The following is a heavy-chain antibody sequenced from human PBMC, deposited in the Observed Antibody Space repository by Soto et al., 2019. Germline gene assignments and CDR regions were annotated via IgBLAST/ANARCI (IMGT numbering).Heavy chain of an antibody. V-gene: IGHV3-30-3*01. Sequence: QVQLVESGGGLVQPGRSLRLSCAASGFTFSSYAMSWVRQAPGKGLEWVAVISYDGSNKYYADSVKGRFTISRDNSKNPLNMNMSSLRAEDTAGDYGARLRGPIVVGPLDYWGQGTLVTVSS. J-gene: IGHJ4*02. CDR3: ARLRGPIVVGPLDY. CDR2: ISYDGSNK. CDR1: GFTFSSYA. D-gene: IGHD3-22*01.